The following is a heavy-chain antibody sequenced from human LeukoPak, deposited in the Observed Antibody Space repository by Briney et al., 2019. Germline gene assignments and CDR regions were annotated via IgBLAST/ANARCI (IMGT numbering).Heavy chain of an antibody. J-gene: IGHJ4*02. Sequence: GGSLRLSCVASGFTFDNHAMHWVRQTPVKGLEWVAFISSDGSTKVYTDSVKGRFTLSRDNSKNTLYLQMNSLRAEDTAVYYCASLYYYDSSGYYYSDYWGQGTLVTVSS. D-gene: IGHD3-22*01. CDR3: ASLYYYDSSGYYYSDY. V-gene: IGHV3-30-3*01. CDR1: GFTFDNHA. CDR2: ISSDGSTK.